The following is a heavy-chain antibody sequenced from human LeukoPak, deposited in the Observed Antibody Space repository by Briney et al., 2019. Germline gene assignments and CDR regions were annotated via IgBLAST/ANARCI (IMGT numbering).Heavy chain of an antibody. Sequence: GGSLRLSCAASGFTFSSYGMHWVRQAPGKGLEWVAVISYDGSNKYYADPVKGRFTISRDNSKNTLYLQMNSLRAEDTAVYYCARNTGAVAGTGIDYWGQGTLVTVSS. V-gene: IGHV3-30*03. J-gene: IGHJ4*02. CDR3: ARNTGAVAGTGIDY. CDR1: GFTFSSYG. D-gene: IGHD6-19*01. CDR2: ISYDGSNK.